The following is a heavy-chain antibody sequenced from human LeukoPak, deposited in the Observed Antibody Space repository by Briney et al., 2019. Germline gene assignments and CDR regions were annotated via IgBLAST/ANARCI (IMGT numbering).Heavy chain of an antibody. J-gene: IGHJ4*02. CDR3: ARDRLVVVITATLDY. CDR1: GYTFTSYY. Sequence: ASVKVSCKASGYTFTSYYMHWVRQAPGQGLEWMGIINPSGGSTSYAQKFQGRVTMTRDMSTSTVYMELSSLRSEDTAVYYCARDRLVVVITATLDYWGQGTLVTVSS. V-gene: IGHV1-46*01. CDR2: INPSGGST. D-gene: IGHD3-22*01.